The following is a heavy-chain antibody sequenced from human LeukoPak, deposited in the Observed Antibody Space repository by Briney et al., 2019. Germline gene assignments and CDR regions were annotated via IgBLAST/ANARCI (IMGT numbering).Heavy chain of an antibody. CDR2: INPNSGGT. Sequence: GASVKVSCKASGYTFTGYYIHWVRQAPGQGLEWMGWINPNSGGTNFPQKFQGRVTMTRDTSIGTAYMELSRLRSDDTAVYYCARDRLRVAATALDYWGQGTLVTVSS. CDR1: GYTFTGYY. V-gene: IGHV1-2*02. D-gene: IGHD2-15*01. J-gene: IGHJ4*02. CDR3: ARDRLRVAATALDY.